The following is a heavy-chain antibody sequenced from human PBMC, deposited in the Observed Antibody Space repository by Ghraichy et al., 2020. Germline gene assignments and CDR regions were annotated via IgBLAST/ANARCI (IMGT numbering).Heavy chain of an antibody. CDR3: ARAMGPTYHYYMDV. CDR2: ISTSNGNT. Sequence: ASVKVSCKASGYSFTTDGINWVRQAPGQGLEWMGWISTSNGNTEYAQKFQGRVTMTTDTSTSTAYMELRSLRSDDTAVYYCARAMGPTYHYYMDVWGQGTTVTVSS. V-gene: IGHV1-18*04. D-gene: IGHD2/OR15-2a*01. J-gene: IGHJ6*03. CDR1: GYSFTTDG.